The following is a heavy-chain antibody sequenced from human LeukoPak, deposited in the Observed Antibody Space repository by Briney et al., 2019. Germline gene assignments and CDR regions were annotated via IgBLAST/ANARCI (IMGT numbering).Heavy chain of an antibody. V-gene: IGHV3-7*01. CDR2: INPEGSEK. CDR1: GFTFSSYG. Sequence: PGGSLRLSCAASGFTFSSYGMPWVRQAPGKGLEWVANINPEGSEKYYVDSVKGRFTISRDNAENSLYLQMNSLRAEDTAVYYCGVVVWGKGTTVTVST. J-gene: IGHJ6*04. CDR3: GVVV.